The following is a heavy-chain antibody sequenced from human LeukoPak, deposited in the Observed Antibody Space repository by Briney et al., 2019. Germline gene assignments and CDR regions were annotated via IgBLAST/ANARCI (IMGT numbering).Heavy chain of an antibody. CDR1: GFTFVDYG. CDR3: ARDLLGTSFSVSLFDA. Sequence: GGSLRLSCATSGFTFVDYGLSWVRQAPGKGLEWVSAINWNGGITDYADSVKGRFTISRDNAKNSLYLQMDSLRAEDTALYYCARDLLGTSFSVSLFDAWGQGTLVTVS. D-gene: IGHD3-3*02. CDR2: INWNGGIT. V-gene: IGHV3-20*04. J-gene: IGHJ4*02.